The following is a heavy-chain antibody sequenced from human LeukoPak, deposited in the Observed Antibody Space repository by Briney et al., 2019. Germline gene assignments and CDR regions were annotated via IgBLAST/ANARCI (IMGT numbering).Heavy chain of an antibody. CDR2: IRYDGSYK. D-gene: IGHD6-6*01. CDR3: AKEGTIAAHGFYFDY. CDR1: GFTFSSYG. V-gene: IGHV3-30*02. J-gene: IGHJ4*02. Sequence: GGSLRLSCAASGFTFSSYGMHWVRQAPGKGLEWVAFIRYDGSYKYYADSVKGRFTISRDNSKNTLYLQMNSLRAEDTAVYFCAKEGTIAAHGFYFDYWGQGTLVTVSS.